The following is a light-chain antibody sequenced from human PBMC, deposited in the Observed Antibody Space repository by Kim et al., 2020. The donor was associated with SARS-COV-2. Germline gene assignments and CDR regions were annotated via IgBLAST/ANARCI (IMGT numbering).Light chain of an antibody. V-gene: IGLV3-1*01. J-gene: IGLJ1*01. CDR3: QAWDSSTYV. CDR2: QDS. Sequence: SVSPGQTASITCPGDKLGDKYACWDQQKPGRSPVLVIYQDSKRPSGIPERFSGSNSGNTATLTISGTQAMDEADYYCQAWDSSTYVFGTGTKVTVL. CDR1: KLGDKY.